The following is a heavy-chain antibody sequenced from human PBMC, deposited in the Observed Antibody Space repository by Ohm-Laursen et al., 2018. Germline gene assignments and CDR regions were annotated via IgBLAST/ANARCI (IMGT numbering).Heavy chain of an antibody. V-gene: IGHV3-23*01. Sequence: SLRLSCTASGFTFSSYAMSWVRQAPGKGLEWVSVISGSGGSTYYADSVKGRLTISRDNSKNTLYLQMNSLRAEDTAVYYWAKDQVVVVPAAIRGDFDYWGQGTLVTVSS. J-gene: IGHJ4*02. CDR1: GFTFSSYA. CDR2: ISGSGGST. CDR3: AKDQVVVVPAAIRGDFDY. D-gene: IGHD2-2*02.